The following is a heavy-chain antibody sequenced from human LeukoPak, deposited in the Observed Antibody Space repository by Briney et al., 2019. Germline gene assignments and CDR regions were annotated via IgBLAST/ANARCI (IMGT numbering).Heavy chain of an antibody. CDR1: GFTFSSYA. V-gene: IGHV3-23*01. Sequence: GGSLRLSCAASGFTFSSYAMSWVRQAPGKGLEWGSAISGSGGSTYYADSVKGRFTISRDNAKNSLYLQMNSLRAEDTAVYSCARDIITFDASDIWGQGTMVTVSS. CDR2: ISGSGGST. D-gene: IGHD3-22*01. J-gene: IGHJ3*02. CDR3: ARDIITFDASDI.